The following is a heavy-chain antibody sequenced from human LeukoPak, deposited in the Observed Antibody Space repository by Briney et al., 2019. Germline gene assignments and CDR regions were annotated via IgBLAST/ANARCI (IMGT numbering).Heavy chain of an antibody. Sequence: GASVKVSCKASGYTFTGYYMHWVRQAPGQGLEWMGWINPNSGGTNYAQKFQGRVTMTRDTSISTAYMELSRLRSDDTAVYYCARAGGGDFYCSGGSCYLVYWGQGTLVTVSS. CDR1: GYTFTGYY. D-gene: IGHD2-15*01. V-gene: IGHV1-2*02. J-gene: IGHJ4*02. CDR2: INPNSGGT. CDR3: ARAGGGDFYCSGGSCYLVY.